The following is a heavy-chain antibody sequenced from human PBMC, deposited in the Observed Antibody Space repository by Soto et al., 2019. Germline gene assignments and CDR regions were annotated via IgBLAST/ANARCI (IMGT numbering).Heavy chain of an antibody. V-gene: IGHV1-58*01. CDR1: GFTFTSSA. J-gene: IGHJ6*02. CDR3: AADRGIAARPDYYYYYGMDV. CDR2: IVVGSGNT. Sequence: SVKVSCKASGFTFTSSAVQWVRQACGQRLEWIGWIVVGSGNTNYAQKFQERVTITRDMSTSTAYMELSSLRSEDTAVYYCAADRGIAARPDYYYYYGMDVWGQGTTVTVSS. D-gene: IGHD6-6*01.